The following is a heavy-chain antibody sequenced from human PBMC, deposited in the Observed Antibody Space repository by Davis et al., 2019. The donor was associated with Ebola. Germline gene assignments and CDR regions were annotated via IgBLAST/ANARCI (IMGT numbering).Heavy chain of an antibody. J-gene: IGHJ4*02. CDR3: ARGLRVVDY. V-gene: IGHV3-7*03. Sequence: GESLKISCAASGFTFSSYWMNWVRQAPGKGLEWVANIKQDGSEKYYVDSVKGRFTISRDNAKHSLYLQMNSLRAEDTAVYYCARGLRVVDYWSQATLVTVSS. CDR1: GFTFSSYW. CDR2: IKQDGSEK.